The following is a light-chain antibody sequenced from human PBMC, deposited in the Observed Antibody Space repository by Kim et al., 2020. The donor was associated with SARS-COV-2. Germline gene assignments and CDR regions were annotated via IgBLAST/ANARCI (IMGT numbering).Light chain of an antibody. Sequence: GQKVRKTCKGDSHRSYYASRYKQKRGQAPVLVIYGKNNRPSGIPDRFSGSSSGNTASLTITGAQAEDEADYYCNSRDSSVNHLRVFGTGTKVTVL. CDR3: NSRDSSVNHLRV. V-gene: IGLV3-19*01. CDR2: GKN. J-gene: IGLJ1*01. CDR1: SHRSYY.